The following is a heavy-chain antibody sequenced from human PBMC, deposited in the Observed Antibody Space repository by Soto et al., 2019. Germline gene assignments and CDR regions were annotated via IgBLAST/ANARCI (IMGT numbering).Heavy chain of an antibody. J-gene: IGHJ3*01. CDR3: AKDRWAVAGRDDAFDF. Sequence: QTGGSLRLSCAASRFTFSSYAMSWVRQAPGKGLEWVSAISGSGGSTYYADSVQGRFTISRDNSKNTLYLQMNSLRAEDTAVYYCAKDRWAVAGRDDAFDFWGQGTMGTVSS. CDR1: RFTFSSYA. CDR2: ISGSGGST. V-gene: IGHV3-23*01. D-gene: IGHD6-19*01.